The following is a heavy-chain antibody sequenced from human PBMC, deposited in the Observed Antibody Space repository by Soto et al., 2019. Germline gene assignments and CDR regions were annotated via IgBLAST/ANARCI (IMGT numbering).Heavy chain of an antibody. CDR2: IYYTGGT. Sequence: QVQLQESGPGLVEPSQTLSLTCTVSGGSIGSTDSYWSWIRRPPGKGLEWIGYIYYTGGTLYNPSLKSRLTISLETSSNQFSLTLTSVTATDTGIYYCARGGSGWAEYFQHWGQGTLVAVSS. V-gene: IGHV4-30-4*08. J-gene: IGHJ1*01. CDR1: GGSIGSTDSY. CDR3: ARGGSGWAEYFQH. D-gene: IGHD6-25*01.